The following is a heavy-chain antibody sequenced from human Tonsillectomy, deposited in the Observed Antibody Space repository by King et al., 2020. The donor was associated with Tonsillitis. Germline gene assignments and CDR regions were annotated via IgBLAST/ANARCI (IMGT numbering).Heavy chain of an antibody. V-gene: IGHV3-74*01. Sequence: VQLVESGGGLVQPGGSLRLSCEASGFTFSSYWMHWVRQAPGQGLVWVSRINRVGTSTSSAGSVTGRFTISRDNVKNTLYLEMNSLRPEDTAVYYCARDDATYYYYMDVWGKGTTVTVSS. CDR2: INRVGTST. CDR1: GFTFSSYW. CDR3: ARDDATYYYYMDV. J-gene: IGHJ6*03.